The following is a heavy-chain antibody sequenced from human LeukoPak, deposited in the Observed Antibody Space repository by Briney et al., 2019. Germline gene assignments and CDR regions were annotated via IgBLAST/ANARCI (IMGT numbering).Heavy chain of an antibody. CDR3: AKDRAKNWNYALDY. Sequence: GGSLRLSCAASGFTFSSYGMSWVRQAPGKGLEWVSAVSGSGGSTYYADSVKGRLTISRDNSKNTLYLQMNSLRAEDTAVYYCAKDRAKNWNYALDYWGQGTLVTVSS. CDR1: GFTFSSYG. J-gene: IGHJ4*02. V-gene: IGHV3-23*01. D-gene: IGHD1-7*01. CDR2: VSGSGGST.